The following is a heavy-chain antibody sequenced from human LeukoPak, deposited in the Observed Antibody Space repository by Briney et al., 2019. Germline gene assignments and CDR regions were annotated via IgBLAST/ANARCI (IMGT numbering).Heavy chain of an antibody. D-gene: IGHD2/OR15-2a*01. J-gene: IGHJ4*02. Sequence: ASVKVSCKASGGTFSSYVISWVGQAPGQGLEWMGGIIPIYGTANYAQKFQGRVTITTDESTSTAYMELSRLRTEDTAVFYCGRVGNIEWDWGQGTLVTVSP. CDR3: GRVGNIEWD. CDR1: GGTFSSYV. CDR2: IIPIYGTA. V-gene: IGHV1-69*05.